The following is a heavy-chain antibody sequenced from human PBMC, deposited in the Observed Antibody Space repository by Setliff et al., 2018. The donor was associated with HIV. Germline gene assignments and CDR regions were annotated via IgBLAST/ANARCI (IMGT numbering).Heavy chain of an antibody. J-gene: IGHJ6*03. CDR3: ARGGGSRAATSSYYYMDV. CDR1: GGSISSGGYY. V-gene: IGHV4-31*03. Sequence: SETLSLTCTVSGGSISSGGYYWSWIRQHPGKGLEWIGYIYYSGSTYYNPSLKSRVIISVDTSKNQFSLKLSSVTAADTAVYYCARGGGSRAATSSYYYMDVWGKGTTVTVSS. D-gene: IGHD2-15*01. CDR2: IYYSGST.